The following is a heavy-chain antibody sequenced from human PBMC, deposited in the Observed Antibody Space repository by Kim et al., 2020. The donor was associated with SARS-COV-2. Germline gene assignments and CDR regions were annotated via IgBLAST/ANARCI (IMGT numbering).Heavy chain of an antibody. J-gene: IGHJ4*02. CDR3: ARDSSSWYLGY. CDR1: GFTFSSYA. V-gene: IGHV3-30*04. Sequence: GGSLRLSCAASGFTFSSYAMHWVRQAPGKGLEWVAVISYDGSNKYYADSVKGRFTISRDTSKNTLYLQMNSLRAEDTAVYYCARDSSSWYLGYWGQGTLV. D-gene: IGHD6-13*01. CDR2: ISYDGSNK.